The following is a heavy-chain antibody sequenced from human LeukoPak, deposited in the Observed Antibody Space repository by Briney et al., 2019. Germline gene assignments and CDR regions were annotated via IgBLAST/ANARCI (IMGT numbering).Heavy chain of an antibody. D-gene: IGHD1-26*01. V-gene: IGHV3-64*01. CDR2: ISSNGGTT. Sequence: GGSLRLSCAASGFTFSSYAMHWVRQAPGKGLEYVSAISSNGGTTYYANSVKGRFTISRDNSKNTLYLQMGSLRVEDMAVYYCARVGGTNVFDIWGQGTMVTVSS. J-gene: IGHJ3*02. CDR1: GFTFSSYA. CDR3: ARVGGTNVFDI.